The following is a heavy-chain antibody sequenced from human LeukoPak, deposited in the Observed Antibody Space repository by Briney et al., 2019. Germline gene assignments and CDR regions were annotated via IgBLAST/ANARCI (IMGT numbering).Heavy chain of an antibody. D-gene: IGHD3-22*01. CDR1: GFTFSSYS. CDR3: AKDPRENYYDSSGYFDY. CDR2: ISGSGGST. V-gene: IGHV3-23*01. J-gene: IGHJ4*02. Sequence: PGGSLRLSCAASGFTFSSYSMNWVRQAPGKGLEWVSAISGSGGSTYYADSVKGRFTISRDNSKNTLYLQMNSLRAEDTAVYYCAKDPRENYYDSSGYFDYWGQGTLVTVSS.